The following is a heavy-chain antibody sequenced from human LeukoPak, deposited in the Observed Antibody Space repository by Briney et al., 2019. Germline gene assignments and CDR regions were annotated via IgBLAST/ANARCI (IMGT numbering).Heavy chain of an antibody. CDR2: ISWNSATI. J-gene: IGHJ4*02. CDR3: AKDTSGYYVSGSSTFDY. V-gene: IGHV3-9*03. D-gene: IGHD3-10*01. Sequence: PGRSLRLSCAASGFTIDDYAMHWVRQAPGKGLEWVSGISWNSATIGYADSVKGRFTISRDNAKTSLYLQMNSLRADDMAVYYCAKDTSGYYVSGSSTFDYWGQGTLVTVSS. CDR1: GFTIDDYA.